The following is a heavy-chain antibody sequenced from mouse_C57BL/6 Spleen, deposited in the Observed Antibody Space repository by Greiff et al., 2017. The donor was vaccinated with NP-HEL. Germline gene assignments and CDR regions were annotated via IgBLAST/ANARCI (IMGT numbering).Heavy chain of an antibody. Sequence: QVQLQQPGAELVRPGSSVKLSCKASGYTFTSYWMDWVKQRPGQGLEWIGNIYPSDSETHYNQKFKDKATLTVDKSSSTAYMQLSSLTSEDSAVYYCARSLHYYGSSYDYFDYWGQGTTLTVSS. CDR3: ARSLHYYGSSYDYFDY. V-gene: IGHV1-61*01. CDR2: IYPSDSET. CDR1: GYTFTSYW. D-gene: IGHD1-1*01. J-gene: IGHJ2*01.